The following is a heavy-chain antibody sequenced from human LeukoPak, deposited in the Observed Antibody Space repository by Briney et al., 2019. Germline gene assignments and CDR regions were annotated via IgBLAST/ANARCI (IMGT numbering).Heavy chain of an antibody. V-gene: IGHV3-30*18. J-gene: IGHJ5*02. CDR1: GFTFSSYG. CDR3: AKGAGYNQNWFDP. CDR2: ISYDGSNK. D-gene: IGHD5-24*01. Sequence: GGSLRLSCAASGFTFSSYGMHWVRQAPGKGPEWVAVISYDGSNKYYADSVKGRFTISRDNSKNTLYLQMNSLRAEDTAVYYCAKGAGYNQNWFDPWGQGTLVTVSS.